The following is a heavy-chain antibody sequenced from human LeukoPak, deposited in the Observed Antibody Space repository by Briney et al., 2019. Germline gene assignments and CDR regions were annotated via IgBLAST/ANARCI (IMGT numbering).Heavy chain of an antibody. CDR1: GFTFSSYS. CDR3: ARAPTMFCGGDCYSGAFDI. CDR2: ISSSSSYI. D-gene: IGHD2-21*02. V-gene: IGHV3-21*01. J-gene: IGHJ3*02. Sequence: PGGSLRLSCAASGFTFSSYSMNWVRQAPGEGLEWVSSISSSSSYIYYADSVKGRFTISRDNAKNSLYLQMNSLRAKDTAVYYCARAPTMFCGGDCYSGAFDIWGQGTMVTVSS.